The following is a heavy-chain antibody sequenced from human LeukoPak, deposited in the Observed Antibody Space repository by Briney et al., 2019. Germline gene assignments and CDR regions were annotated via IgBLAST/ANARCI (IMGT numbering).Heavy chain of an antibody. CDR1: GFTVSSNY. Sequence: GGSLRLSCAASGFTVSSNYMSWVRQAPGKGLEWVSVIYSGGSTYYADSVKGRFTISRDNSKNTLYLQMNSLRAEDTAVYYCAGCGEDMKGSGYDILTGYLRCRIYFDYWGQGTLVTVSS. CDR3: AGCGEDMKGSGYDILTGYLRCRIYFDY. CDR2: IYSGGST. J-gene: IGHJ4*02. V-gene: IGHV3-53*01. D-gene: IGHD3-9*01.